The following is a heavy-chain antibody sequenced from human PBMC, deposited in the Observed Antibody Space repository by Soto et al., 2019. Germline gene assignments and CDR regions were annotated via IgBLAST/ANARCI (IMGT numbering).Heavy chain of an antibody. Sequence: EVQLLESGGGLVQPGGSLRLSCVASGFTFSSYAMSWVRQAPGKGLEWVSGISRSGDSTDYADSVKGRFTISRDNSKNTLYVQMNSLRAEDTAVFYCAKSGSATRGSFDIWGQGTMVTVSS. CDR1: GFTFSSYA. J-gene: IGHJ3*02. CDR2: ISRSGDST. V-gene: IGHV3-23*01. D-gene: IGHD3-10*01. CDR3: AKSGSATRGSFDI.